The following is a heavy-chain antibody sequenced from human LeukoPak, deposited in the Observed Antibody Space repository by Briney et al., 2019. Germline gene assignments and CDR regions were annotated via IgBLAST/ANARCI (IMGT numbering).Heavy chain of an antibody. J-gene: IGHJ4*02. CDR2: IKTVGTIT. CDR3: IRDRTVIPLFDY. V-gene: IGHV3-74*01. CDR1: GFTFSKYW. D-gene: IGHD4-17*01. Sequence: TGGSLRLSCAASGFTFSKYWMQWVRQAPGKGGVWVSRIKTVGTITGYADAVKCRFTISIDNAKNTVYLQMNNLRTEDTAVYYCIRDRTVIPLFDYWGQGSLVTVSS.